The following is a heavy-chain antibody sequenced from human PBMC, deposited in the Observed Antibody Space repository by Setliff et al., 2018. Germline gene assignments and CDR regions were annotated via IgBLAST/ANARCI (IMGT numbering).Heavy chain of an antibody. V-gene: IGHV3-74*01. CDR2: LKSDGSST. D-gene: IGHD6-19*01. Sequence: GGSLRLSCAVSGFTISDYWMHWVRQAPGKGLVWVSRLKSDGSSTLYADSVKGRFTISRDNAKNTLYLQMNSLRAEDTAVYYCVPQGPGYGNGWWTNWFDPWGQGTLVTVSS. J-gene: IGHJ5*02. CDR3: VPQGPGYGNGWWTNWFDP. CDR1: GFTISDYW.